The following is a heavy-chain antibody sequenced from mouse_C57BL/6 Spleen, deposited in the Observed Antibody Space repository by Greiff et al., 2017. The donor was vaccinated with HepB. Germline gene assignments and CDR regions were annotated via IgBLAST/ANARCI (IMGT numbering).Heavy chain of an antibody. CDR1: GYTFTEYT. Sequence: QVQLKEPGAELVKPGASVKLSCKASGYTFTEYTIHWVKQRPGQGLEWIGWFYPGSGSIKYNEKFKDKATLTADKSSSTVYMELSRLTSEDSAVYFCARHEDEGVSGNYWFAYWGQGTLVTVSA. J-gene: IGHJ3*01. V-gene: IGHV1-62-2*01. CDR2: FYPGSGSI. CDR3: ARHEDEGVSGNYWFAY. D-gene: IGHD2-1*01.